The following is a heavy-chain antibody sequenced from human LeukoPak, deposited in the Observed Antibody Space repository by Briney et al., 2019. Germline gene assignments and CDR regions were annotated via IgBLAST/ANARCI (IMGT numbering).Heavy chain of an antibody. CDR1: GGSFSGYY. J-gene: IGHJ3*02. D-gene: IGHD6-13*01. CDR2: INHSGST. CDR3: ARGRSRIAAAGTTFDI. V-gene: IGHV4-34*01. Sequence: SETLSLTCAVYGGSFSGYYWSWIRQPPGKGLEWIGEINHSGSTNYNPSLKSRVTISVGTSKNQFSLKLSSVTAADTAVYYCARGRSRIAAAGTTFDIWGQGTMVTVSS.